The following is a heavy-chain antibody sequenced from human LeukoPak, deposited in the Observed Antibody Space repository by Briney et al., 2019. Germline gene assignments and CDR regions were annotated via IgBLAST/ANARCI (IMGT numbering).Heavy chain of an antibody. V-gene: IGHV1-69*05. D-gene: IGHD2-2*01. CDR1: GGTFSSYA. CDR3: ARGRAIVPAASRLYYFDY. CDR2: IIPIFGTA. J-gene: IGHJ4*02. Sequence: SVKVSCKASGGTFSSYAISWVRQAPGQGLEWMGGIIPIFGTANYAQKFQGRVTITTDESTSTAYMELSSLRSEDTAVYYCARGRAIVPAASRLYYFDYWAREPWSPSPQ.